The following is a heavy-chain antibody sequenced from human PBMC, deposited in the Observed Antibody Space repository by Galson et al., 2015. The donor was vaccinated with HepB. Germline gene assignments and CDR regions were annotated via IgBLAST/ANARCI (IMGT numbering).Heavy chain of an antibody. CDR3: AKSGSRTILYYFDY. CDR2: ISYDGSNK. V-gene: IGHV3-30*18. CDR1: GFTFSSYG. J-gene: IGHJ4*02. D-gene: IGHD1-26*01. Sequence: SLRLSCAASGFTFSSYGMHWVRQAPGKGLEWVAVISYDGSNKYYADSVKGRFTITRDNSKSTMYLQMNSLRAEDTAVYYCAKSGSRTILYYFDYWGQGTLVTVSS.